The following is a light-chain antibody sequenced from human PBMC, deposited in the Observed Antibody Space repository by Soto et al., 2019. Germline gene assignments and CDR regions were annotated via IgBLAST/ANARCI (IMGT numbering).Light chain of an antibody. V-gene: IGKV3-11*01. Sequence: IVLTQSPVTLAVSPGESAVHSSRASQSVSASLAWYQHKPGQAPRLFIYDASKRAPGIPARFTGSGSGTDFILTISSLEPEDIAVYYCQVRDVWPSFGQGTKVDIK. J-gene: IGKJ1*01. CDR3: QVRDVWPS. CDR2: DAS. CDR1: QSVSAS.